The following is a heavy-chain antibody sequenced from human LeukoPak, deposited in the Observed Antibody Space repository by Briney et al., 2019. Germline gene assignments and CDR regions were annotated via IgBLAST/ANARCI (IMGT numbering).Heavy chain of an antibody. CDR3: ARESDTANYYYYYGMDV. CDR2: INWNGGST. Sequence: PGGSLRLSCAASGFTFDDYGMSWVRQAPGKGLEWVSGINWNGGSTGYADSVKGRFTISRDNAKNSLYLQMNSLRAEDTAVYYCARESDTANYYYYYGMDVWGQGTTVTVSS. CDR1: GFTFDDYG. V-gene: IGHV3-20*04. J-gene: IGHJ6*02. D-gene: IGHD5-18*01.